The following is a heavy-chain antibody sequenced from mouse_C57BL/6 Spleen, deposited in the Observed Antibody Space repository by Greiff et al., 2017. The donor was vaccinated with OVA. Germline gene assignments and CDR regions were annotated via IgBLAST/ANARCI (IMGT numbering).Heavy chain of an antibody. CDR1: GYSFTDYN. CDR3: ERGYYGSSSYAMDY. Sequence: VQLQQSGPELVKPGASVKISCKASGYSFTDYNMNWVKQSNGKSLEWIGVINPNYGTTSYNQKFKGKATLTVDQSSSTASMQLNSLTSEDSAVYYGERGYYGSSSYAMDYWGQGTSAPVSS. CDR2: INPNYGTT. J-gene: IGHJ4*01. D-gene: IGHD1-1*01. V-gene: IGHV1-39*01.